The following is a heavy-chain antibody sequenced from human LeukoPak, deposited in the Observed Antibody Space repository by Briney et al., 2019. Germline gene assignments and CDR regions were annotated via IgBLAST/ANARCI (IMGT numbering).Heavy chain of an antibody. CDR2: ISSSGSTI. CDR3: ARELLRGYSYGPLDY. D-gene: IGHD5-18*01. J-gene: IGHJ4*02. V-gene: IGHV3-48*03. CDR1: GFTFSSYE. Sequence: GGSLRLSCAAPGFTFSSYEMNWVRQAPGKGLEWVSYISSSGSTIYYADSVKGRFTISRDNAKNSLYLQMNSLRAEDTAVYYCARELLRGYSYGPLDYWGQGTLVTVSS.